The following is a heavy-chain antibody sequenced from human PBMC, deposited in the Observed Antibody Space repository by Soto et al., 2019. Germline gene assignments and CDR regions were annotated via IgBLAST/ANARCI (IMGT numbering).Heavy chain of an antibody. V-gene: IGHV4-31*03. D-gene: IGHD3-9*01. CDR3: ATFPSTYYDILTGYPYYYYGMDV. CDR1: GGSISSGGYY. J-gene: IGHJ6*02. Sequence: PSETLSLTCTVSGGSISSGGYYWSWIRQHPGKGLEWIGYIYYSGSTYYNPSLKSRVTISVDTSKNQFSLKLSSVTAADTAVYYCATFPSTYYDILTGYPYYYYGMDVWGQGTTVTVSS. CDR2: IYYSGST.